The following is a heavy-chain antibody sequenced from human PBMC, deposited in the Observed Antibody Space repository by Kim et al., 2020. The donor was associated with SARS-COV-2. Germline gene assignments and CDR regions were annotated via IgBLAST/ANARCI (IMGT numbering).Heavy chain of an antibody. D-gene: IGHD3-22*01. J-gene: IGHJ3*02. CDR1: GFTFDDYA. V-gene: IGHV3-9*01. CDR2: ISWNSGSI. Sequence: GGSLRLSCAASGFTFDDYAMHWVRQAPGKGLEWVSGISWNSGSIGYADSVKGRFTISRDNAKNSLYLQMNSLRAEDTALYYCAKDRRPYDSYFRLYAFDIWGQGTMVTVSS. CDR3: AKDRRPYDSYFRLYAFDI.